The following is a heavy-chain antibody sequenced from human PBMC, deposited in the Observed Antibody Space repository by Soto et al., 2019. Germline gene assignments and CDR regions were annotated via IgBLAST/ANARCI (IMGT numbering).Heavy chain of an antibody. CDR3: AKVRRGYDFWSGYFIY. D-gene: IGHD3-3*01. V-gene: IGHV3-23*01. Sequence: GGSLRLSCAASGFTFSSYAMSWVRQAPGKGLEWVSAISGSGGSTYYADSVKGRFTISRDNSKNTLYLQMNSLRAEDTAVYYCAKVRRGYDFWSGYFIYWGQGTLVTVSS. CDR1: GFTFSSYA. CDR2: ISGSGGST. J-gene: IGHJ4*02.